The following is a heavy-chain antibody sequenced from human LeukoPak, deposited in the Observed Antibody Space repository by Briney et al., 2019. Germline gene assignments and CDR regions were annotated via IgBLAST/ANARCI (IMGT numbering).Heavy chain of an antibody. CDR1: GFTFSDYS. CDR2: MNPTSSSI. Sequence: GGSLRLSCAASGFTFSDYSINWLRQAPGKGLEWVSSMNPTSSSIYYADPVKGRFTISRDNAKSSLYLQMNSLRAECTALYYCVRLRRNSDRSGYYYFYNYWGQGIQVTVSS. D-gene: IGHD3-22*01. V-gene: IGHV3-21*01. J-gene: IGHJ4*02. CDR3: VRLRRNSDRSGYYYFYNY.